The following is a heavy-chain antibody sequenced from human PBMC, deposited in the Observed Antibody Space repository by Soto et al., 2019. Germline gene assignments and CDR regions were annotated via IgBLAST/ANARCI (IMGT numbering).Heavy chain of an antibody. J-gene: IGHJ6*03. CDR3: ARRARPDFYYMDV. V-gene: IGHV3-64*01. CDR1: EFNIRCYS. Sequence: GGSKILSCTAAEFNIRCYSMDWVRKDPGKGLEYVSGISSNGVGTYYANSVQGRFTISRDNSKNTVYLQMGSLRPEDMAVYYCARRARPDFYYMDVWGKGTTVTVSS. CDR2: ISSNGVGT. D-gene: IGHD6-6*01.